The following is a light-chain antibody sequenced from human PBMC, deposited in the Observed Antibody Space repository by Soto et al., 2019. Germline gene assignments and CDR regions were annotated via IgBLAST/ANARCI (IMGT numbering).Light chain of an antibody. J-gene: IGLJ2*01. V-gene: IGLV1-47*02. CDR1: TSNIGSNT. Sequence: QSVLTQLPSASGTPGQSVTISCSGSTSNIGSNTVNWYQQLPGAAPKLLMHSNNLRPSGVPERLSGSKSGTSASLAISGLRSKDEAFYYCASWDARLSPVLFGGGPKVTVL. CDR2: SNN. CDR3: ASWDARLSPVL.